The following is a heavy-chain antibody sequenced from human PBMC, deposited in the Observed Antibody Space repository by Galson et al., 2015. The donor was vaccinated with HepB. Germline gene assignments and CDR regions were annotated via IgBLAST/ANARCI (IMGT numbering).Heavy chain of an antibody. J-gene: IGHJ4*02. CDR1: GFTFSTYA. CDR2: ISDSGGNT. V-gene: IGHV3-23*01. Sequence: SLRLSCAASGFTFSTYAMTWVRQAPGKGLQWVSSISDSGGNTYYAESVKGRFTISRDNSKNTLYLQMSTLRAEDTAVYYCAQLSGSATASPNWGQGTLVTVSS. D-gene: IGHD2-21*02. CDR3: AQLSGSATASPN.